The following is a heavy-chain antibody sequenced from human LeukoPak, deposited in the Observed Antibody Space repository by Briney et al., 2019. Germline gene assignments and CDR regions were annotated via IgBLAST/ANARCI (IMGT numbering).Heavy chain of an antibody. Sequence: GGSLRLSCAASGFTFSSYAMHWVRQAPGKGLEWVAVISYDGSNKYYADSVKGRFTISRDNSKNTLYLQMNSLRAEDTAVHYCAKVLYSGYDFGAFDIWGQGTMVTVSS. CDR2: ISYDGSNK. D-gene: IGHD5-12*01. CDR1: GFTFSSYA. J-gene: IGHJ3*02. CDR3: AKVLYSGYDFGAFDI. V-gene: IGHV3-30*04.